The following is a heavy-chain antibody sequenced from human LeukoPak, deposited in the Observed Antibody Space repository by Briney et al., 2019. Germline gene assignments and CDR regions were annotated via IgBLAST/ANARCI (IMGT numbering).Heavy chain of an antibody. CDR3: ARARDHYDYVWGSYRYSYFDY. CDR2: IKQDGSKK. Sequence: GGSLRLSCVASGFPFSSYWMTWVRQAPGRGLEWVANIKQDGSKKSYADSVKGRFTISRDNSKNTLYLQMNSLRAEDTAVYYCARARDHYDYVWGSYRYSYFDYWGQGTLVTVSS. CDR1: GFPFSSYW. D-gene: IGHD3-16*02. V-gene: IGHV3-7*01. J-gene: IGHJ4*02.